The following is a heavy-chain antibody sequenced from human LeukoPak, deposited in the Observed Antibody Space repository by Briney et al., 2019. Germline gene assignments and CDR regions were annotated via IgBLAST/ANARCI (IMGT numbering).Heavy chain of an antibody. J-gene: IGHJ6*02. CDR2: INPYSGDT. V-gene: IGHV1-2*02. CDR1: GYSLTDYY. CDR3: ARVGGYCTTTSCSYGLDV. Sequence: ASMTVSCKASGYSLTDYYMHWMRQAPGQGLEWMGWINPYSGDTNYAQKFQGRVTMTRDTSISTAYMELSRLSSDDTAVFYCARVGGYCTTTSCSYGLDVWGQGTTVTVSS. D-gene: IGHD2-2*01.